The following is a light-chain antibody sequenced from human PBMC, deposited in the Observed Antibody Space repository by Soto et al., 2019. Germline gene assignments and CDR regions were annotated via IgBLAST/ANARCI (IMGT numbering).Light chain of an antibody. V-gene: IGKV2D-29*01. CDR1: QSLLHSDARTH. Sequence: IVMYHSPVSLPFSPRVPSSISCRDSQSLLHSDARTHLYRYLQRPGQPPQLRIYEAFNRFSGVPHRFSGSESGTDLTLKISRVEAEDVGVYYRMHSIQLPLTLGGGTKVDIK. CDR2: EAF. J-gene: IGKJ4*01. CDR3: MHSIQLPLT.